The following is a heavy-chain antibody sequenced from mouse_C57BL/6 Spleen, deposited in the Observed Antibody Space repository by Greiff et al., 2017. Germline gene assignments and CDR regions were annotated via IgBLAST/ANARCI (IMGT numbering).Heavy chain of an antibody. J-gene: IGHJ1*03. CDR3: ASNYYGSSLGYWYFDV. CDR2: IYPGDGDT. CDR1: GYAFSSSW. D-gene: IGHD1-1*01. Sequence: VQLQQSGPELVKPGASVKISCKASGYAFSSSWMNWVKQRPGKGLEWIGRIYPGDGDTNYNGKFKGKATLTADKSSSTAYMQLSSLTSEDSAVYFCASNYYGSSLGYWYFDVWGTGTTVTVSS. V-gene: IGHV1-82*01.